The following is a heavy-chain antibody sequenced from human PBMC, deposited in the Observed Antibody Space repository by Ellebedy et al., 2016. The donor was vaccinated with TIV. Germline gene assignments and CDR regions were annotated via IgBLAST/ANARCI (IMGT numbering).Heavy chain of an antibody. J-gene: IGHJ4*02. CDR3: ATQLWNTEF. CDR2: ISTTDGT. V-gene: IGHV3-23*01. CDR1: ESTFSSYG. D-gene: IGHD5-24*01. Sequence: PGGSLRLSCEASESTFSSYGKSWVRQAPGKGLEWVSSISTTDGTHYADSVKGRFTISRDNPKNTLYLQMNSLRVEDTAVYYCATQLWNTEFWGQGTLVIVSS.